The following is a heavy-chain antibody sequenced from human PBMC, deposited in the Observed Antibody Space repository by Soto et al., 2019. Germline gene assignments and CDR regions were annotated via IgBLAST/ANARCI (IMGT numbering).Heavy chain of an antibody. Sequence: EAQLLESGGGLVQPGGSLRLSCSASGFKIDRYAMSWVRQAPGKGLEWVSSISGTSGHTYYADSVRGRFTISSENSNNTLFLQMSSLRTEDTAVYFSAKDTTMVCSKYGVCPRDDMDVWGQETTFTVSS. CDR3: AKDTTMVCSKYGVCPRDDMDV. CDR2: ISGTSGHT. CDR1: GFKIDRYA. D-gene: IGHD2-8*01. V-gene: IGHV3-23*01. J-gene: IGHJ6*02.